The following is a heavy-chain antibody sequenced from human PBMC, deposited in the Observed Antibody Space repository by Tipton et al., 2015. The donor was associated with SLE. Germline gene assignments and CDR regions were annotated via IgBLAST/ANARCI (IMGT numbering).Heavy chain of an antibody. V-gene: IGHV3-11*01. CDR2: ISSSGSTI. CDR1: GFTFSDYY. J-gene: IGHJ5*02. D-gene: IGHD2-15*01. CDR3: ATLGYCSGGSCYWDNWFDP. Sequence: SLRLSCAASGFTFSDYYMSWIRQAPGKGLEWVSYISSSGSTIYYADSVKGRFTISRDNSKNTLYLQMNSLRAEDTAVYYCATLGYCSGGSCYWDNWFDPWGQGTLVTVSS.